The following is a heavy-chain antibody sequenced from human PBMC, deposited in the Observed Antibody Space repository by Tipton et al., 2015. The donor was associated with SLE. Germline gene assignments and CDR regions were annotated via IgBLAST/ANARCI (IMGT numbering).Heavy chain of an antibody. J-gene: IGHJ4*02. V-gene: IGHV4-4*02. CDR3: ARSSDLTIFGVVIKGDYFDY. CDR2: IYHSGIS. Sequence: SLRLSCVVSGASVSDYQWWSWVRQSPGQGLEWIGHIYHSGISNYNPSLKTRVTLSVDTSKNQFSLEVTSVTAADTAVYYCARSSDLTIFGVVIKGDYFDYWGQGTRVTVSS. CDR1: GASVSDYQW. D-gene: IGHD3-3*01.